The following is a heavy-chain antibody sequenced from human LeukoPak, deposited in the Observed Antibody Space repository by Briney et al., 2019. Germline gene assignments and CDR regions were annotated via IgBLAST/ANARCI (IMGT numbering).Heavy chain of an antibody. V-gene: IGHV3-48*01. CDR2: ISAASHGI. Sequence: GGSLTLSCAASGFTLDTYSMTWVRQARGKGLEWISHISAASHGIKYVASVKGRFTISRDNAKNSVFLQMTSLRPEDTAVYYCARGEYHQDGIGSNRFDNWGQGALLTVSS. CDR3: ARGEYHQDGIGSNRFDN. J-gene: IGHJ4*02. D-gene: IGHD5-24*01. CDR1: GFTLDTYS.